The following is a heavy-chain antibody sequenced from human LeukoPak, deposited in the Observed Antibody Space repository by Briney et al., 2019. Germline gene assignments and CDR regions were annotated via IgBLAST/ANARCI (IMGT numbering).Heavy chain of an antibody. J-gene: IGHJ6*02. CDR1: GFTFSSHG. D-gene: IGHD3-10*01. V-gene: IGHV3-33*01. CDR2: IWYDGSNK. CDR3: ARSDGSGPYYYGMDV. Sequence: GRSLRLSCAASGFTFSSHGMHWVRQAPGKGLEWVAVIWYDGSNKYYADSVKGRFTISRDNSKNTLYLRMNSLRAEDTAVYYCARSDGSGPYYYGMDVWGQGTTVTVSS.